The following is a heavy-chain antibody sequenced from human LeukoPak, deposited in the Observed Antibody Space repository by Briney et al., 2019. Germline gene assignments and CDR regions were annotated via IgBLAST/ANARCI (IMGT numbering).Heavy chain of an antibody. CDR3: ARVSTSYYYDSSGTYPPPDAFDI. V-gene: IGHV4-59*01. D-gene: IGHD3-22*01. CDR2: IYYSGST. J-gene: IGHJ3*02. CDR1: GGSISSYY. Sequence: SSETLSLTCTVSGGSISSYYWSWIRQPPGKGLEWIGYIYYSGSTNYNPSLKSRVTISVDTSKNQFSLKLSSVTAADTAVYYCARVSTSYYYDSSGTYPPPDAFDIWGQGTMVTVSS.